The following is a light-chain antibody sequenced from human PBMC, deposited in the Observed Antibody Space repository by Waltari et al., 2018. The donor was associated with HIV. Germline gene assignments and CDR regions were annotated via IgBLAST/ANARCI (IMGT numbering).Light chain of an antibody. CDR1: SSNIGSDP. Sequence: QSVLTQPPSASGTPGQRVTISCSGRSSNIGSDPVSWYQQLPGTAPKLLIYSNNQRPSGVPHRRSYSKSGTSASLAISGLQSEDEADYYCAAWDDSLNVVFGGGTKLTVL. CDR2: SNN. CDR3: AAWDDSLNVV. V-gene: IGLV1-44*01. J-gene: IGLJ2*01.